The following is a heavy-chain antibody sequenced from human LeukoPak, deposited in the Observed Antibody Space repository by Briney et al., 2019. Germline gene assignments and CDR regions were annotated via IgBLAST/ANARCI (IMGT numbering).Heavy chain of an antibody. D-gene: IGHD5-12*01. V-gene: IGHV4-39*01. Sequence: SETLSLTCTVSGGFISSSSYYWGWIRQPPGKGLEWIGSIYYSGSTYYNPSLKSRVTISVDTSKKQFSLKLSSVTAADTAVYYCAAGGGYPQGFYYFDYWGQGTLVTVSS. CDR1: GGFISSSSYY. CDR3: AAGGGYPQGFYYFDY. CDR2: IYYSGST. J-gene: IGHJ4*02.